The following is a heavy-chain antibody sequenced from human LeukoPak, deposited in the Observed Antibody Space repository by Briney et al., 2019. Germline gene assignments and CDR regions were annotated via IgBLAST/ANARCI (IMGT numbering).Heavy chain of an antibody. V-gene: IGHV3-7*01. Sequence: PGGSLRLSCTASGFTFSDYWMTWVRQAPEKGPEWVANIKQDGSQRYYVDSVRGRFTISRDNAKNSLFLQMNGLRAEDTAVYYCARRGGSSSRRSPIGYWGQGTLVTVSS. CDR3: ARRGGSSSRRSPIGY. CDR1: GFTFSDYW. D-gene: IGHD6-6*01. CDR2: IKQDGSQR. J-gene: IGHJ4*02.